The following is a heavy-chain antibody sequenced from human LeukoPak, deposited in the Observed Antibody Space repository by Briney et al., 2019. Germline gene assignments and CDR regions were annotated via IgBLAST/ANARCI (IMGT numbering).Heavy chain of an antibody. V-gene: IGHV3-23*01. J-gene: IGHJ4*02. CDR3: APRVVGSAPFDY. D-gene: IGHD2-15*01. Sequence: GGSLRLSCAASGFIFDDYGMNWVRQAPGKGLEWVSGISPSGDITYYADSVKGRFTISRDNSKNTLYLQMNNLRAEDTAVYYCAPRVVGSAPFDYWGQGTLVTVSS. CDR2: ISPSGDIT. CDR1: GFIFDDYG.